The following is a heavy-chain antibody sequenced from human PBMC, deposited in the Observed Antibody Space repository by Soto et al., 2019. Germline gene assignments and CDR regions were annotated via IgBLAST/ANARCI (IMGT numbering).Heavy chain of an antibody. CDR3: ARTNYDFWSGSPRYFDY. CDR2: ISAYNGNT. V-gene: IGHV1-18*01. D-gene: IGHD3-3*01. CDR1: GYTFTSYG. J-gene: IGHJ4*02. Sequence: GASVKVSCKASGYTFTSYGISWVRQAPGQGLEWMAWISAYNGNTNYAQKLQGRVTMTTDTSTSTAYMELRSLRSDDTAVYYSARTNYDFWSGSPRYFDYWGQGTLVTVSS.